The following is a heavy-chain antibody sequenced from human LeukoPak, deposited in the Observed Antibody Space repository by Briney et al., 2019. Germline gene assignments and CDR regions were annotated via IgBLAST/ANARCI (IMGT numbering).Heavy chain of an antibody. V-gene: IGHV4-59*01. Sequence: SETLSLTCTVSGGSISSYYWSWIRQPPGKGLEWIGYIYYSGSTNYNPSLKSRVTISVDTSKNQFSLKLRSVTAADTAVYYCARGRPYCGGDCYPVDHWCQGTLVTVSS. J-gene: IGHJ4*02. D-gene: IGHD2-21*02. CDR2: IYYSGST. CDR1: GGSISSYY. CDR3: ARGRPYCGGDCYPVDH.